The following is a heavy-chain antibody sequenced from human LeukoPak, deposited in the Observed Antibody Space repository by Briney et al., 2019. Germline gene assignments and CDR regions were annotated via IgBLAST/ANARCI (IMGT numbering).Heavy chain of an antibody. J-gene: IGHJ6*03. V-gene: IGHV4-61*02. CDR1: GGSISSGSYY. Sequence: PSETLSLTCTVSGGSISSGSYYWSWLRQPAGKGLEWIGRIYTSGSTNYNPSLKSRVTISVDTSKNQFSLKLSSVTAADTAVYYCARGGLERSPYYYYYYMDVWGKGTTVTVSS. CDR3: ARGGLERSPYYYYYYMDV. CDR2: IYTSGST. D-gene: IGHD1-1*01.